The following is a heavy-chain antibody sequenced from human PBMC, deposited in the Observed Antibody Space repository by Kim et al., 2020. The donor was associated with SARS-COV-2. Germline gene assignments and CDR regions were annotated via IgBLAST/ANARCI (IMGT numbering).Heavy chain of an antibody. V-gene: IGHV4-38-2*02. J-gene: IGHJ5*02. D-gene: IGHD5-18*01. CDR2: IYQSVST. CDR3: ASHRYSFGYWFDP. CDR1: GDFISSDYF. Sequence: SQTLSLTCTVSGDFISSDYFWGWIRQPPGKGLEWIGTIYQSVSTYYNPSLKSRVTISVDTSKSQFSLKLSSVTAADTAVYYCASHRYSFGYWFDPWGQGTLVTVSS.